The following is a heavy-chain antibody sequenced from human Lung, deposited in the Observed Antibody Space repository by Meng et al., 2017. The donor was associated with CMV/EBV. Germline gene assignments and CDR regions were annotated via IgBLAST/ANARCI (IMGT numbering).Heavy chain of an antibody. Sequence: GESLKISCAASGFTFSSYAMHWVRQAPGKGLEWVAVISYDGSNKYYADSVKGRFTISRDNSKNTLYLQMNSLRAEDTAAYYCARDQVVLGSGVPAAEDYYGMDVWGQGXTVTVSS. V-gene: IGHV3-30-3*01. CDR3: ARDQVVLGSGVPAAEDYYGMDV. J-gene: IGHJ6*02. CDR1: GFTFSSYA. CDR2: ISYDGSNK. D-gene: IGHD2-2*01.